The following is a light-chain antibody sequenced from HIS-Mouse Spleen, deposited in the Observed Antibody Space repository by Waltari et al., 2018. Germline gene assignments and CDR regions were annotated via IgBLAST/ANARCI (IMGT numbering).Light chain of an antibody. CDR3: SSYTSSSLYV. CDR2: DVS. V-gene: IGLV2-14*03. CDR1: SSDVGGYNY. J-gene: IGLJ1*01. Sequence: QSALTQPASVSGSPGQSITISCTGTSSDVGGYNYVSWYQQHPGKAPILMIYDVSTRPSGASNLFSGAKSGNTASLTISGLQAEDEADYYCSSYTSSSLYVFGTGTKVTVL.